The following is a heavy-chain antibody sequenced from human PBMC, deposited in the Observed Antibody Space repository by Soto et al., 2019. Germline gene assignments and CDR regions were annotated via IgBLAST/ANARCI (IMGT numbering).Heavy chain of an antibody. CDR1: SGSFINYY. J-gene: IGHJ3*01. V-gene: IGHV4-59*01. Sequence: QVQLQESGPGLVKPSETLALTCTVSSGSFINYYWRWIRQPPGKGLGWIGFIYYRGSTNYNSFLKSRVTMSVDMSRKQLSLKLTSVTAADTAVYYCASRLTLATTTGDAFDLWGQGTMVTVSS. D-gene: IGHD4-17*01. CDR3: ASRLTLATTTGDAFDL. CDR2: IYYRGST.